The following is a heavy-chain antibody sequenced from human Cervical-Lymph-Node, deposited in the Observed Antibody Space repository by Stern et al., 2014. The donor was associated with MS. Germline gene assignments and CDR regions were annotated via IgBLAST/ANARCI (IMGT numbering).Heavy chain of an antibody. V-gene: IGHV3-33*01. D-gene: IGHD6-13*01. CDR1: GFSFSRYA. J-gene: IGHJ4*02. Sequence: VQLVESRGGVVQPGRSLRLSCAASGFSFSRYAMHWVRQAPGKGLEWVALIWYDGSNPYYAASVTGRFTISRDNFKNTLYLQMNSLRAEDTAVYYCASAYSSSHYYFDYWGQGTLVTVSS. CDR2: IWYDGSNP. CDR3: ASAYSSSHYYFDY.